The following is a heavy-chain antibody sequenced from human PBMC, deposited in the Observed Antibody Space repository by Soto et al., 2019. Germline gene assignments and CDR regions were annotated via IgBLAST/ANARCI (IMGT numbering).Heavy chain of an antibody. J-gene: IGHJ4*02. CDR1: GASIITDNW. V-gene: IGHV4-4*02. Sequence: QVQLQESGPGLVKPSGTLSLTCALSGASIITDNWWSWVRQPPGKGMEWIGETFHSGNTNFNPSVKSRVTISVDTSKNQFSLTVGSVTAADTAIYYCARASASSKLRGVVINWGQGTLVTVSS. CDR3: ARASASSKLRGVVIN. D-gene: IGHD3-10*01. CDR2: TFHSGNT.